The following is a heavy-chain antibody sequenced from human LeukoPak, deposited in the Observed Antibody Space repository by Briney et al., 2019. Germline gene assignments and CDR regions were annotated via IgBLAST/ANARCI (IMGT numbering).Heavy chain of an antibody. Sequence: GGSLRLSCAASGFTFSSYAMSWVRQAPGKGLEWVSAISGSGGSTYYADSVKGRFTISRDNSKNTLYLQMNSLRAEDTAVYYCAKGRPGYGDYDGDAFDIWGQGTMVTVSS. CDR2: ISGSGGST. V-gene: IGHV3-23*01. J-gene: IGHJ3*02. CDR1: GFTFSSYA. CDR3: AKGRPGYGDYDGDAFDI. D-gene: IGHD4-17*01.